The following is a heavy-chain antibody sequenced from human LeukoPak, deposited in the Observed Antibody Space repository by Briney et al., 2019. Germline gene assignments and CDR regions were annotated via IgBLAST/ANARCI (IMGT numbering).Heavy chain of an antibody. V-gene: IGHV4-59*01. D-gene: IGHD3-22*01. CDR3: ARDRGSPYYYDSSGLFDY. CDR2: IYYSGST. Sequence: SETLSLTCAVYGGSFSGYYWSWIRQPPGKGLEWIGYIYYSGSTNYNPSLKSRVTISVDTSKNQFSLKLSSVTAADTAVYYCARDRGSPYYYDSSGLFDYWGQGTLVTVSS. J-gene: IGHJ4*02. CDR1: GGSFSGYY.